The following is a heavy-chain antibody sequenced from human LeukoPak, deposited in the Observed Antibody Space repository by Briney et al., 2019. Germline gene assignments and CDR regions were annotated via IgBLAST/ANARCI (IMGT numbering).Heavy chain of an antibody. Sequence: GGSLRLSCAASGFTFSSYAMSWVRQAPGKGLEWVSSISSSSSYIYYADSVKGRFTISRDNAKNSLYLQMNSLRAEDTAVYYCAARNYDFWSGYSSNDYWGQGTLVTVSS. V-gene: IGHV3-21*01. J-gene: IGHJ4*02. D-gene: IGHD3-3*01. CDR1: GFTFSSYA. CDR2: ISSSSSYI. CDR3: AARNYDFWSGYSSNDY.